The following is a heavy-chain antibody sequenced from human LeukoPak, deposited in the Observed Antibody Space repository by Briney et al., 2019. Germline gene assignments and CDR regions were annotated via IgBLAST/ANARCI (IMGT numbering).Heavy chain of an antibody. V-gene: IGHV4-59*08. D-gene: IGHD6-6*01. Sequence: SETLSLTCTVSGGSISTYYWSWIRQPPGHGLEWIGDIYYSGSTSYNPHLKSRVTTSVDTSKNQFSLKLTSVPAADTAVYYCARHDPRGEPARLGFFDYWGQGTLVTVSP. CDR1: GGSISTYY. CDR3: ARHDPRGEPARLGFFDY. CDR2: IYYSGST. J-gene: IGHJ4*02.